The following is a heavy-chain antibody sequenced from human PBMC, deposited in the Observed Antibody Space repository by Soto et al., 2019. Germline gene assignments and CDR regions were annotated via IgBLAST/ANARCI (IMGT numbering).Heavy chain of an antibody. CDR2: ISAYNGNT. CDR1: GYTFTSYG. D-gene: IGHD3-22*01. J-gene: IGHJ5*02. Sequence: ASVKVSCKASGYTFTSYGISWVRQAPGQGLEWMGWISAYNGNTNYAQKLQGRVTMTTDTSTSTAYMELRSLRSDDTAGYYCARTYYDDSSGYHNWFDPWGQGTLVTVSS. CDR3: ARTYYDDSSGYHNWFDP. V-gene: IGHV1-18*01.